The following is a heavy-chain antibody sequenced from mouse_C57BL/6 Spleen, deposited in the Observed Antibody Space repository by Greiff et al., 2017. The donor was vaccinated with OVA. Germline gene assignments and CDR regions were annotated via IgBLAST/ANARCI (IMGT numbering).Heavy chain of an antibody. V-gene: IGHV1-61*01. J-gene: IGHJ3*01. CDR3: ARGEAGMQFAY. D-gene: IGHD4-1*01. CDR2: IYPSDSET. Sequence: QVQLQQPGAELVRPGSSVKLSCKASGYTFTSYWMDWVKQRPGQGLEWIGNIYPSDSETHYNQKFKDKATLTVDKSSSTAYMQLSSLTSEDSAVYYCARGEAGMQFAYWGQGTLVTVSA. CDR1: GYTFTSYW.